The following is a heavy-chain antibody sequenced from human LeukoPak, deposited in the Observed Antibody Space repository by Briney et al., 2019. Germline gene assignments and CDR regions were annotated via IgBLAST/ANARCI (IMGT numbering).Heavy chain of an antibody. J-gene: IGHJ3*02. V-gene: IGHV3-11*04. CDR1: GFTFSDYY. CDR3: ARWGDHGTRDAFDI. D-gene: IGHD1-7*01. Sequence: GGSLRLSCAASGFTFSDYYMSWIRQAPGKGLEWVSYISSSGSTIYYADSVKGRFTISWDNAKNSLYLQMNSLRAEDTAVYYCARWGDHGTRDAFDIWGQGTMVTVSS. CDR2: ISSSGSTI.